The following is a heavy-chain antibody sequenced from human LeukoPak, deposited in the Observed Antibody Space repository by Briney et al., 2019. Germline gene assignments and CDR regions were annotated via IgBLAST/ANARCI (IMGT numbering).Heavy chain of an antibody. CDR2: IGWDGTNI. D-gene: IGHD1-26*01. CDR1: GFTFDRHT. Sequence: GGSLRLSCAASGFTFDRHTMHWVRQPPGKGPEWVSLIGWDGTNIDYADSVKGRFTISRDNSKNFVYLQMHSLRTGDTALYYCAKDMGWGMGVWGQGTTVIVSS. CDR3: AKDMGWGMGV. V-gene: IGHV3-43*01. J-gene: IGHJ6*02.